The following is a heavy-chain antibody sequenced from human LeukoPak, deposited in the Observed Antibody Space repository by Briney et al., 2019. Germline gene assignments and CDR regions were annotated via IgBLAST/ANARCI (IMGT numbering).Heavy chain of an antibody. Sequence: GGSLRLSCAASGFTFSSCAMHWVRQAPGKGLEWVAVISYDGSNKYYADSVKGRFTISRDNSKNTLYLQMNSLRAEDTAVYYCAREYYGILTGYPADAFDIWGQGTMVTVSS. V-gene: IGHV3-30*01. CDR2: ISYDGSNK. CDR1: GFTFSSCA. D-gene: IGHD3-9*01. J-gene: IGHJ3*02. CDR3: AREYYGILTGYPADAFDI.